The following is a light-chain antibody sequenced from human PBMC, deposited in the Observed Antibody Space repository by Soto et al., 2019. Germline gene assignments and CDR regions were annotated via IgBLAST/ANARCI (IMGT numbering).Light chain of an antibody. CDR3: QQYESYSPWT. Sequence: DIQMTQSPSALSASVGDRATITCRASQRISSWLAWYQQKPGKAPKLLIYDASTLQSGVPSRYSGSGSGTEFTLTLSTLQPDAFVNYYCQQYESYSPWTFGQGTKVEIK. V-gene: IGKV1-5*01. CDR1: QRISSW. CDR2: DAS. J-gene: IGKJ1*01.